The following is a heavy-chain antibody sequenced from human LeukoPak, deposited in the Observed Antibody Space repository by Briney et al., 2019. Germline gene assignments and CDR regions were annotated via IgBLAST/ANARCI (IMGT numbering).Heavy chain of an antibody. J-gene: IGHJ4*02. D-gene: IGHD5-24*01. CDR2: INPNSGGT. Sequence: VASVKVSCKASGYTFTGYYMHWVRQAPGQGLEWMGRINPNSGGTNYAQKFQGRVTMTRDTSISTAYMELSRLRSGDTAVYYCARARRDGYNGKDYWGQGTLVTVSS. CDR3: ARARRDGYNGKDY. V-gene: IGHV1-2*06. CDR1: GYTFTGYY.